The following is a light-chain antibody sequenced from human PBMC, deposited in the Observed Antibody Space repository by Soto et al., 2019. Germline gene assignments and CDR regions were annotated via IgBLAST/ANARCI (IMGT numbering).Light chain of an antibody. Sequence: QSALTQPPSASGSPGQSVTISCTGTSSDVGNYNYVSWYQQHPGKAPKLMIYEVFKRPSGVPDRFSGSKSGNTASLTVSGRQAEDEADYYCSSYAGSNNYVFGTGTKLTVL. CDR1: SSDVGNYNY. J-gene: IGLJ1*01. V-gene: IGLV2-8*01. CDR3: SSYAGSNNYV. CDR2: EVF.